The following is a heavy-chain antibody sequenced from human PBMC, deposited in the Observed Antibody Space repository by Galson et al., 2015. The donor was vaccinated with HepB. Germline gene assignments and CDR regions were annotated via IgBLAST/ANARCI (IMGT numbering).Heavy chain of an antibody. D-gene: IGHD6-19*01. Sequence: SLRLSCAASGFTFSSYGMHWVRQAPGKGLEWVAVISYDGSNKYYADSVKGRFTISRDNSKNTLYLQMNSLRAEDTAVYYCAKDTRGVAVAGDYWGQGTLVTVSS. J-gene: IGHJ4*02. CDR1: GFTFSSYG. CDR2: ISYDGSNK. CDR3: AKDTRGVAVAGDY. V-gene: IGHV3-30*18.